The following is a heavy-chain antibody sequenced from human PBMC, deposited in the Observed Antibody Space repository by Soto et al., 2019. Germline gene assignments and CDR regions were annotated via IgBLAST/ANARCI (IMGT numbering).Heavy chain of an antibody. D-gene: IGHD2-2*01. V-gene: IGHV3-48*03. CDR2: ISTSGSTV. CDR3: VRYCSTTLSNGVATRNFDY. J-gene: IGHJ4*02. Sequence: GGSLRLSCAASRFTFSTYEMNWVRQAPGKGLEWVSYISTSGSTVYYADSVKGRFTISRDNTRNSLYLQMNSLRDEDTALYYCVRYCSTTLSNGVATRNFDYWGQGTLVTVSS. CDR1: RFTFSTYE.